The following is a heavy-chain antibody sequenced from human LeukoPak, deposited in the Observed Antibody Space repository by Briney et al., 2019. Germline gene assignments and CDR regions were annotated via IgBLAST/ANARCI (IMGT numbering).Heavy chain of an antibody. D-gene: IGHD6-19*01. CDR1: GYTFTSYG. CDR2: ISAYNGNT. CDR3: ARDRVPDSSGWYPSRPIFDY. Sequence: GASVKVSCKASGYTFTSYGISWVRQAPGQGLEWMGWISAYNGNTNYAQKLQGRVTITADKSTSTAYMELSSLRSEDTAVYYCARDRVPDSSGWYPSRPIFDYWGQGTLVTVSS. J-gene: IGHJ4*02. V-gene: IGHV1-18*01.